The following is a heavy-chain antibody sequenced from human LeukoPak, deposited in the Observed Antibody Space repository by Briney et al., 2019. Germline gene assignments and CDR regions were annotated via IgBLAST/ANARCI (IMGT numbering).Heavy chain of an antibody. D-gene: IGHD2-15*01. CDR1: GFTFGSYA. CDR2: MSSGGSYI. CDR3: ARDRPTGASRLFVVQ. J-gene: IGHJ4*02. V-gene: IGHV3-21*06. Sequence: GGSLRLSCAASGFTFGSYAMTWVRQARGKGLEWVSSMSSGGSYIYYADSVRGRFTISRDNAKNSLYLLMNSLRVDDTAVYYCARDRPTGASRLFVVQWGQGTLVTVSS.